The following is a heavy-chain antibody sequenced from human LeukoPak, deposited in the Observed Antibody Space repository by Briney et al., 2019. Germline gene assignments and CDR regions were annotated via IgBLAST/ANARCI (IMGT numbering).Heavy chain of an antibody. CDR3: ARDPKTPKESIAVANWFDR. CDR1: GYTFTGYY. V-gene: IGHV1-2*02. Sequence: ASVKVSCKASGYTFTGYYMHWVRQAPGQGLEWMGWINPNSGGTNYAQKFQGRVTMTRDTPISTAYMELSRLRSDDTAVYYCARDPKTPKESIAVANWFDRWGQGTLVTVSS. J-gene: IGHJ5*02. D-gene: IGHD6-19*01. CDR2: INPNSGGT.